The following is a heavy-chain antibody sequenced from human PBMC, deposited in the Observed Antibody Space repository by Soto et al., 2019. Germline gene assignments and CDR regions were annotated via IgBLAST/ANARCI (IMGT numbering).Heavy chain of an antibody. Sequence: QVQLVQSGAEVKKPGASVKVSCKASGYTFTSYYMHWVRQAPGQGLEWMGVINPSGGSTSYAQNIQGGVTMTRDKSTSTVYMELSSLRSEDTAVYYCGRDINVGTADAGPDYWGQGTLVTVSS. CDR1: GYTFTSYY. CDR2: INPSGGST. J-gene: IGHJ4*02. V-gene: IGHV1-46*01. D-gene: IGHD6-13*01. CDR3: GRDINVGTADAGPDY.